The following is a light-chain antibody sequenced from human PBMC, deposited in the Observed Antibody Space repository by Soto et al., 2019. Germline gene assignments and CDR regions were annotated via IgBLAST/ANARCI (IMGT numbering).Light chain of an antibody. CDR1: SSNIGAHYD. J-gene: IGLJ2*01. V-gene: IGLV1-51*01. CDR3: ATWDLTLSAGVL. CDR2: DDH. Sequence: QSVLTQPPSVSGAPGQRVTISCTGSSSNIGAHYDVHWYQQLPGTAPKLLIYDDHQRPSGIPDRFSASKSGTSATLDITGLQPADEADYYCATWDLTLSAGVLFGGGTKLTVL.